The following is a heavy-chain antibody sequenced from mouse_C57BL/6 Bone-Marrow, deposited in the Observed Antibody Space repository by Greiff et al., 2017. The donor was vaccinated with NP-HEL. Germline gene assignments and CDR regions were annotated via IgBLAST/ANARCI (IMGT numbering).Heavy chain of an antibody. J-gene: IGHJ4*01. CDR2: IAPSDSYT. D-gene: IGHD2-12*01. CDR1: GYTFTSYW. Sequence: QVQLQQPGAELVKPGASVKLSCKASGYTFTSYWMQWVKQRPGQGLEWIGEIAPSDSYTNYNQKFKGKATLTVDTSSSTAYMQLSSLTSEDSAVYYCARPSTTGGASAMDYWGQGTSVTVSS. CDR3: ARPSTTGGASAMDY. V-gene: IGHV1-50*01.